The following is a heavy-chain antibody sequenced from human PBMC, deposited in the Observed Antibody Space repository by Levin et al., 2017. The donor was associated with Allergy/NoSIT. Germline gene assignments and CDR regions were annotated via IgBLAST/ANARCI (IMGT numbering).Heavy chain of an antibody. D-gene: IGHD3-10*01. V-gene: IGHV3-23*01. CDR1: GFTFSNYA. CDR3: AKASHSGSYYYFDY. CDR2: FGASGGST. J-gene: IGHJ4*02. Sequence: GGSLRLSCAASGFTFSNYAMSWVRQAPGKGPEWVSGFGASGGSTFYADSVQGRFTISRDNSKNSLFLQMKSLRAEDTAVYYCAKASHSGSYYYFDYWGQGTLVTVSS.